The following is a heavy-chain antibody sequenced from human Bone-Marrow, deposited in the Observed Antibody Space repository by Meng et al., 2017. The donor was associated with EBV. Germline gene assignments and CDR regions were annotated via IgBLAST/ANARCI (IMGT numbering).Heavy chain of an antibody. CDR3: ASESGRGFTPDY. J-gene: IGHJ4*02. V-gene: IGHV1-69*01. D-gene: IGHD3-10*01. CDR1: GGTFNSDA. Sequence: QVQVVQSGAGVKKPGPSVKVSCWTSGGTFNSDAVSWVRQAPGQGLEWMGGLIPMSGAPHYAQKFQGRVTITADESTSTHYMDLSNLRSDDTAMYYCASESGRGFTPDYWGQGTLVTVSS. CDR2: LIPMSGAP.